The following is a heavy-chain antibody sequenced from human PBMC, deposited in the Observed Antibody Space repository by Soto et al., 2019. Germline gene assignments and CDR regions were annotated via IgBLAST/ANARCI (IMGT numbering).Heavy chain of an antibody. D-gene: IGHD6-6*01. V-gene: IGHV3-21*01. CDR3: ARVGGQLVPGFDY. CDR1: GFTFSSYS. J-gene: IGHJ4*02. Sequence: EVQLVESGGGLVKPGGSLRLSCAASGFTFSSYSMNWVRQAPVKGLEWVSSISSSSSYIYYADSVKGRFTISRDNAKNSLYLQMNSLRAEDTAVYYCARVGGQLVPGFDYWGQGTLVTVSS. CDR2: ISSSSSYI.